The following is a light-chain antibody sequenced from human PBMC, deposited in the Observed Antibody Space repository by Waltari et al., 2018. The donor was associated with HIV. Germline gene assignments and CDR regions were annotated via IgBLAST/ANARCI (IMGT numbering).Light chain of an antibody. CDR3: YCAADKNV. J-gene: IGLJ2*01. CDR2: KDT. Sequence: SFDLTQPSSVSVSPGQTARIHCPGNVVAKNFVRWFQQKPGRPPTLVIYKDTERPSEIPERFSGSSSGTTATLTITGAQVEDEADYYCYCAADKNVLGGGTKLTVL. CDR1: VVAKNF. V-gene: IGLV3-27*01.